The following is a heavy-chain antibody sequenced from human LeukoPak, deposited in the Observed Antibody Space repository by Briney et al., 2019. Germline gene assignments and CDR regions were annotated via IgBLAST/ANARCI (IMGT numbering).Heavy chain of an antibody. V-gene: IGHV3-21*01. Sequence: GGSLRLSCAASGFTFSSYSMNWVRQAPGKGLEWVSSISSSSSYIYYADSVKGRFTISRDNAKNSLYLQMNSLRAEDTAVYYCARAIGVGAVDYWGQGTLVTVSS. CDR2: ISSSSSYI. CDR1: GFTFSSYS. CDR3: ARAIGVGAVDY. J-gene: IGHJ4*02. D-gene: IGHD1-26*01.